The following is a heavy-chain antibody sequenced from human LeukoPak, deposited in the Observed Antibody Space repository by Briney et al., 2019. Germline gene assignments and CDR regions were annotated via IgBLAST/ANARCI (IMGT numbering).Heavy chain of an antibody. CDR3: AREPLTTVVTPFDC. V-gene: IGHV4-34*01. CDR2: INHSGIT. Sequence: SETPSLTCALYGGSFSDYYWSWIRQPPGKGLEWLGEINHSGITNYNPSLKSRVSISADTSKNQFSLKLNSVTAADTAVYYCAREPLTTVVTPFDCWGQGTLVTVSS. J-gene: IGHJ4*02. CDR1: GGSFSDYY. D-gene: IGHD4-23*01.